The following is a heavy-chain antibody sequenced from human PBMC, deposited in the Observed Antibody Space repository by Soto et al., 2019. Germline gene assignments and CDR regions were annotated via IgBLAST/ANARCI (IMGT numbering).Heavy chain of an antibody. D-gene: IGHD3-3*01. Sequence: GGSLRLSCAASGFTFRNYGMHWVRQAPGKGLEWVAVISYDGNNRYYGDSVKGRFTISRDNSKNTVYLQMNSLRVEDTAVYYCASTWSGYYYFDSWGQGTLVTVS. V-gene: IGHV3-30*03. CDR3: ASTWSGYYYFDS. CDR2: ISYDGNNR. CDR1: GFTFRNYG. J-gene: IGHJ4*02.